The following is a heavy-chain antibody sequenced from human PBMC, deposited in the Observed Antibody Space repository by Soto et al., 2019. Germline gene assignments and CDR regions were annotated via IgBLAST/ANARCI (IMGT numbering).Heavy chain of an antibody. J-gene: IGHJ4*02. V-gene: IGHV3-11*06. D-gene: IGHD5-18*01. CDR1: GFTFSDYY. Sequence: PGGSLRLSCAASGFTFSDYYMSWIRQAPGKGLEWVSYISSSSSYTNYADSVKGRFTISRDNAKNSLYLQMNSLRAEDTAVYYCARGLDTAMVSLDYWGQGTLVTVSS. CDR3: ARGLDTAMVSLDY. CDR2: ISSSSSYT.